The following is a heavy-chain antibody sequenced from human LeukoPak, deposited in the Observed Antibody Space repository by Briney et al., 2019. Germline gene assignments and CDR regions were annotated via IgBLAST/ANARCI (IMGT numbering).Heavy chain of an antibody. Sequence: SETLSLTCTVSAGSISSYYWSWIRQPPGKGLEWIGYIYYSGSTNYNPSLKSRVTISVDTSKNQFSLKLSSVTAADTAVYYCARFFGTYYFDYWGQGTLVTVSS. J-gene: IGHJ4*02. CDR1: AGSISSYY. CDR3: ARFFGTYYFDY. CDR2: IYYSGST. D-gene: IGHD3-3*01. V-gene: IGHV4-59*12.